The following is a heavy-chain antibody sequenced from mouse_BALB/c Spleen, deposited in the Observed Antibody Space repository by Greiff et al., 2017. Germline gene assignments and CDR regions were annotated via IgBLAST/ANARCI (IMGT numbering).Heavy chain of an antibody. J-gene: IGHJ1*01. CDR1: GFSLTSYD. CDR2: IWPGGGT. V-gene: IGHV2-9-2*01. CDR3: VRGGYEEDFDV. D-gene: IGHD2-14*01. Sequence: QVQLKESGPGLVAPSQRLSITCTVSGFSLTSYDISWVRQPPGKGLEWLGVIWPGGGTNYNSAFMSRLSISKDNSKSQVFFKMISLQTDDTAIYYCVRGGYEEDFDVWGAGTTVTVSS.